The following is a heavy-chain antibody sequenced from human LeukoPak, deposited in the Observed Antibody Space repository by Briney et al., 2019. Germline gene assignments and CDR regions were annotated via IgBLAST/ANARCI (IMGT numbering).Heavy chain of an antibody. CDR2: FDPEDGET. CDR3: ASPLGYCSSTSCYGAFDI. Sequence: ASVKVSCKASGFTFTSSAVQWVRQAPGKGLEWMGGFDPEDGETIYAQKFQGRVTMTEDTSTDTAYMELSSLRSEDTAVYYCASPLGYCSSTSCYGAFDIWGQGTMVTVSS. J-gene: IGHJ3*02. D-gene: IGHD2-2*01. CDR1: GFTFTSSA. V-gene: IGHV1-24*01.